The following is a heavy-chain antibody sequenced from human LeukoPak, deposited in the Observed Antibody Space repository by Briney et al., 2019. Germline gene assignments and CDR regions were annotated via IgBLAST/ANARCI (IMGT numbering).Heavy chain of an antibody. CDR3: AHRGGGYNWNDAWFDP. V-gene: IGHV2-5*02. CDR1: GFALSTSGVG. D-gene: IGHD1-20*01. J-gene: IGHJ5*02. Sequence: ASGPTLVKPTQTLTLTCTFSGFALSTSGVGVGWIRQPPGKALERLALIYWDNGRRYNPSLRGRLTITRDTSKNQVVLTMTNMDPVDTATYYCAHRGGGYNWNDAWFDPWGQGILVTVSA. CDR2: IYWDNGR.